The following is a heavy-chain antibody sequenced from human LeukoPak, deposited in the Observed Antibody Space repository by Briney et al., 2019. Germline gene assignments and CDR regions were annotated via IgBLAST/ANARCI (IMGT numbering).Heavy chain of an antibody. CDR3: ARDRSPPFDY. CDR2: IYYSGST. CDR1: GGSISSSSYY. J-gene: IGHJ4*02. V-gene: IGHV4-39*02. Sequence: MSSETLSLTCTVSGGSISSSSYYWGWIRQPPGKGLEWIGSIYYSGSTYYNPSLKSRVTISVDTSKNQISLKLSSVTAADTAVYYCARDRSPPFDYWGQGTLVTVSS.